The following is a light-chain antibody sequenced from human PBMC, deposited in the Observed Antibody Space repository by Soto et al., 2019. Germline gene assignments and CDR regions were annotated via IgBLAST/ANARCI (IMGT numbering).Light chain of an antibody. CDR1: QSVSSSY. Sequence: EVVLTQSPGTLPLSPGERATLSCRASQSVSSSYLAWYQQKPGQAPRLLIYGASSRATGFPDRFSGSGSGTDFTLTISRLEPEDFAVYYCQQYGSSGTFGQGTKVDIK. J-gene: IGKJ1*01. V-gene: IGKV3-20*01. CDR3: QQYGSSGT. CDR2: GAS.